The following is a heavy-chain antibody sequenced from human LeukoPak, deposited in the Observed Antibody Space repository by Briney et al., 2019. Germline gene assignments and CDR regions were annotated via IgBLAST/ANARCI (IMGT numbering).Heavy chain of an antibody. CDR2: INPNSGGT. V-gene: IGHV1-2*04. CDR1: GYTFTGYY. CDR3: ARGSEITMIVVVNDAFDI. J-gene: IGHJ3*02. D-gene: IGHD3-22*01. Sequence: ASVKVSCKASGYTFTGYYMHWVRQAPGQGLEWMGWINPNSGGTNYAQKFQGWVTMTRDTSISTAYMELSRLRSDDTAVYYCARGSEITMIVVVNDAFDIWGQGTMVTVSS.